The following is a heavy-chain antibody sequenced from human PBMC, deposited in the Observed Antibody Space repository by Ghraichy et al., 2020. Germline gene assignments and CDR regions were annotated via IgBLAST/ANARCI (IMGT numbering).Heavy chain of an antibody. CDR3: ARGLRGDFWSGYHSLGWFDP. J-gene: IGHJ5*02. V-gene: IGHV4-61*01. CDR2: IYYSGST. CDR1: GGSVSSGSYY. D-gene: IGHD3-3*01. Sequence: SETLSLTCTVSGGSVSSGSYYWSWIRQPPGKGLEWIGYIYYSGSTNYNPSLKSRVTISVDTSKNQFSLKLSSVTAADTAVYYCARGLRGDFWSGYHSLGWFDPWGQGTLVTVSS.